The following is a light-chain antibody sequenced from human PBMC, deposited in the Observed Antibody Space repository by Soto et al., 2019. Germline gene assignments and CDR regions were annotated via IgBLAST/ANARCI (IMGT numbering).Light chain of an antibody. CDR2: AAS. CDR3: QQCYSPPYT. Sequence: DIQMTQSPSSLSASVGHRVTITCRASQSINTYLHWYQQKPGKAPKLLIYAASSLQSGISSRFSGSGSGTDFTLTISGLQAEDFATYYCQQCYSPPYTFGQGTKLEI. V-gene: IGKV1-39*01. CDR1: QSINTY. J-gene: IGKJ2*01.